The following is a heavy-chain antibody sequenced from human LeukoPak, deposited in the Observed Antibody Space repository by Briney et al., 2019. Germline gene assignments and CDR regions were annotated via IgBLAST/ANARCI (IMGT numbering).Heavy chain of an antibody. CDR3: ARSGYYNYGMDV. V-gene: IGHV4-39*02. D-gene: IGHD3-10*01. Sequence: SETLSLTCTVSGGSISTTSYYWNWIRQPPGKGLEWIGAIYFSGSTYYNPSLKSRVILSVDTSKNHFSLKMNSVTAADTAVYYCARSGYYNYGMDVWGQGTAVTVSS. CDR2: IYFSGST. CDR1: GGSISTTSYY. J-gene: IGHJ6*02.